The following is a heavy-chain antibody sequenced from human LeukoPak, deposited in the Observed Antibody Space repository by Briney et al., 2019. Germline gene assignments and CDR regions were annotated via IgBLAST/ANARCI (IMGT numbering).Heavy chain of an antibody. Sequence: ASVKVSCKASGYTFTGYYMHWVRQAPGQGLEWMGWISAYNGNTNYAQKLQGRVTMTTDTSTSTAYMELRSLRSDDTAVYYCARESHYGSGSYDYWGQGTLVTVSS. CDR1: GYTFTGYY. J-gene: IGHJ4*02. V-gene: IGHV1-18*04. CDR2: ISAYNGNT. CDR3: ARESHYGSGSYDY. D-gene: IGHD3-10*01.